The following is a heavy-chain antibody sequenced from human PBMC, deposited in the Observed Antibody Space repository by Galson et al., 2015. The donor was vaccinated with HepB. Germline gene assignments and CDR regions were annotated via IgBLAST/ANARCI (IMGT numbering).Heavy chain of an antibody. CDR1: GYTFTSYG. CDR2: ISAYNGNT. V-gene: IGHV1-18*04. J-gene: IGHJ6*02. D-gene: IGHD6-13*01. Sequence: SVKVSCKASGYTFTSYGISWVRQAPGQGLEWMGWISAYNGNTNYAQKLQGRVTMTTDTSTSTAYMELRSLRSDDTAVYYCSRDSYSSSWYSPYYYYGMDVWGQGTTVTVSS. CDR3: SRDSYSSSWYSPYYYYGMDV.